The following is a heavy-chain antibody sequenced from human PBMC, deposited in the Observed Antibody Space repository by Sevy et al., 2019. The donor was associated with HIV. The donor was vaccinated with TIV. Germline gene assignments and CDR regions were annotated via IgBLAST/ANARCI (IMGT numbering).Heavy chain of an antibody. CDR2: IKEDGSEK. CDR1: VFSFSSFW. Sequence: GGSLRLSCAASVFSFSSFWMSWVRQSPGKGLEWVANIKEDGSEKYYVDSVKGRFTISRDNAKNSLYLQMNSLRAEDTAVYYCAREGQWSHPGDYWGQGTLVTVSS. J-gene: IGHJ4*02. CDR3: AREGQWSHPGDY. D-gene: IGHD2-15*01. V-gene: IGHV3-7*01.